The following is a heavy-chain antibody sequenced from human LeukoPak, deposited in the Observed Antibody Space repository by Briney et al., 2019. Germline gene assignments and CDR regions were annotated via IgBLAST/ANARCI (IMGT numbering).Heavy chain of an antibody. V-gene: IGHV4-61*02. CDR3: ARFFSGYNSDAFDI. J-gene: IGHJ3*02. CDR1: GGSISSGSYY. D-gene: IGHD5-24*01. CDR2: IYTSGST. Sequence: PSQTLSLTCTVSGGSISSGSYYWSWIRQPAGKGLEWIGRIYTSGSTNYNPSLKSRVTISVDTSKNQFSLKLNSVTAADTAVYYCARFFSGYNSDAFDIWGQGTMVTVSS.